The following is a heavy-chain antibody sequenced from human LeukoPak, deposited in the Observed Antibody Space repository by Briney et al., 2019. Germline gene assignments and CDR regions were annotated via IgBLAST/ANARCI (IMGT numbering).Heavy chain of an antibody. V-gene: IGHV1-18*01. Sequence: GASVKVSCKASGYTFTSYGISWVRQAPGQGLEWIGWISAYNGNTNYAQKLQGRVTMTTDTSTSTAYMELRSLRSDDTAVYYCARELSSSFPYFYYYYYMDVWGKGTTVTVSS. CDR3: ARELSSSFPYFYYYYYMDV. D-gene: IGHD6-6*01. J-gene: IGHJ6*03. CDR1: GYTFTSYG. CDR2: ISAYNGNT.